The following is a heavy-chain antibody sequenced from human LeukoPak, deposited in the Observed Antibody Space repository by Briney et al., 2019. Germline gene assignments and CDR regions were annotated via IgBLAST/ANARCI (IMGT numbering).Heavy chain of an antibody. V-gene: IGHV4-59*08. Sequence: PSETLSLACTVSGGSINTYNWGWIRQSPGKGLEWIGDVYYSGSTKYNYSLKSRVTISVDTSKKQVSLRLSSVTAADTAVYFCARQKGYCTNGVCYDWFDAWGQGTLVTVSS. D-gene: IGHD2-8*01. CDR3: ARQKGYCTNGVCYDWFDA. CDR1: GGSINTYN. CDR2: VYYSGST. J-gene: IGHJ5*02.